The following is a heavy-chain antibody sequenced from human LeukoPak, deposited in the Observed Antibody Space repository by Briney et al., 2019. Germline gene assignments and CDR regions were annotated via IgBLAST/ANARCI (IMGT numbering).Heavy chain of an antibody. V-gene: IGHV3-23*01. CDR3: AKDRGSSWHNDAFDI. J-gene: IGHJ3*02. Sequence: GGSLRLSCAASGFTFSSYAMSWVRQAPGKGLEWVSAISGSGGSTYYADSVKGRFTISRDNFKNTLYLQMNSLRAEDTAVYYCAKDRGSSWHNDAFDIWGQGTMVTVSS. CDR1: GFTFSSYA. CDR2: ISGSGGST. D-gene: IGHD6-13*01.